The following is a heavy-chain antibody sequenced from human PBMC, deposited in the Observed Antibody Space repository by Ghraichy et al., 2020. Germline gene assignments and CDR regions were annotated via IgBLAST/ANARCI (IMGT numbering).Heavy chain of an antibody. J-gene: IGHJ2*01. Sequence: SETLSLTCTDSSGYIRSYYWSWIRQPPGKGLEWIGFIDYSGSTNYNPSLKSRVAISVDTSQNQFSLKLRSVTAADTAVYYCARRVTLGIYWYLDLWGRGTLFTGSA. D-gene: IGHD7-27*01. CDR2: IDYSGST. V-gene: IGHV4-59*08. CDR1: SGYIRSYY. CDR3: ARRVTLGIYWYLDL.